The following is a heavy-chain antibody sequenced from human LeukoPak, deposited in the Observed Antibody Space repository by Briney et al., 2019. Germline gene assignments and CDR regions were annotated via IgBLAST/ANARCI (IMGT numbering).Heavy chain of an antibody. CDR3: AKLGFSNSGSYLAPSDY. J-gene: IGHJ4*02. CDR1: GGSISSYY. Sequence: ASETLSLTCTVSGGSISSYYWRWIRQPPGQGLEWIGYIYYSGGTNYNPSLKSRVTISVDTSKNQFSPKLSSVTGADTAVYYCAKLGFSNSGSYLAPSDYWGQGTLVSVSS. D-gene: IGHD1-26*01. V-gene: IGHV4-59*08. CDR2: IYYSGGT.